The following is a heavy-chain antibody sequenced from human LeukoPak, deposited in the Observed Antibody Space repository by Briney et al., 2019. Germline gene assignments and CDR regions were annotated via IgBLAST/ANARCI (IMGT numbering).Heavy chain of an antibody. D-gene: IGHD2-15*01. J-gene: IGHJ4*02. Sequence: ASVKVSCKASGYTFSTYGISWVRQAPGQGLEWVGWISTYNGNTNYAQRLQDRLTMTTDTATRTTFMELWSLRSDDTAVYYCARAGDCSGDDCYMPSDYWGQGTLVTVSS. CDR1: GYTFSTYG. CDR3: ARAGDCSGDDCYMPSDY. V-gene: IGHV1-18*01. CDR2: ISTYNGNT.